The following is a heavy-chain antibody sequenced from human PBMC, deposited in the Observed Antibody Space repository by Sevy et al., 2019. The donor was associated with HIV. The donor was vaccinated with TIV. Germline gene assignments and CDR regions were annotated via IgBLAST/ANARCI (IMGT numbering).Heavy chain of an antibody. CDR1: GFTVNDKY. D-gene: IGHD6-19*01. CDR3: VSLFLCYRSGWSYFDY. CDR2: IFSSGST. J-gene: IGHJ4*02. Sequence: GGSLRLSCAISGFTVNDKYIIWVRQAPGKGLEWVSVIFSSGSTYYADSAKGRFTISRDNSKNTVDLQMNSVRAEDTAVYYCVSLFLCYRSGWSYFDYWGQGTLVTVSS. V-gene: IGHV3-66*02.